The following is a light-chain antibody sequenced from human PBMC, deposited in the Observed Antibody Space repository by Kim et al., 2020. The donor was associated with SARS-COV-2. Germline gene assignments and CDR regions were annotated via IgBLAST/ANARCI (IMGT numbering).Light chain of an antibody. CDR2: QDS. V-gene: IGLV3-1*01. CDR3: QAWDSSIVV. CDR1: KLGDKY. J-gene: IGLJ2*01. Sequence: SYELTQPPSVSVSPGQTASITCSGDKLGDKYACWYQQKPGQSPVVVIHQDSKRPSGIPERFSGSNSGNTATLTISGTQAMDEADYYCQAWDSSIVVFGGG.